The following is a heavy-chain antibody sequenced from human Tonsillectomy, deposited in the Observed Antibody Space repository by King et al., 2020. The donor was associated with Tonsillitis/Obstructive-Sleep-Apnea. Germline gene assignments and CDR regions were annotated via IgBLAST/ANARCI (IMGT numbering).Heavy chain of an antibody. CDR2: IYYSGST. J-gene: IGHJ4*02. CDR1: GVSITDYF. V-gene: IGHV4-59*01. CDR3: GRVPLPMVRGVTYFFDF. D-gene: IGHD3-10*01. Sequence: QLQESGPGLVKRSETLSLTCTVSGVSITDYFWTWIRQPPGKGLEWIGIIYYSGSTNYNPSLKSRVTMSVDTSENQLSLDLTSVTPADTAVYYFGRVPLPMVRGVTYFFDFWGQGTLVTVSS.